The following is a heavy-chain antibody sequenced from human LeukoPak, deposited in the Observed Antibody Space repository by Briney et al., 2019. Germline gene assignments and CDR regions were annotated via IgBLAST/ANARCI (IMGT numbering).Heavy chain of an antibody. CDR2: IKSKTDGGTT. CDR1: GFTFSRYT. Sequence: GGSLRLSCAASGFTFSRYTMNWVRQAPGKGLEWVGRIKSKTDGGTTDYAAPVKGRFTISRDDSKNTLYLQMNSLKTEDTAVYYCTTGITMVRGVIHLIDYWGQGTLVTVSS. J-gene: IGHJ4*02. CDR3: TTGITMVRGVIHLIDY. D-gene: IGHD3-10*01. V-gene: IGHV3-15*01.